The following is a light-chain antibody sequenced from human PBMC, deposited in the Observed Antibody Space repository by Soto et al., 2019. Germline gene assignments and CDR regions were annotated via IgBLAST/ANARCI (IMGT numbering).Light chain of an antibody. Sequence: QSALTQPASVSGSPGQSITISCTGTSSDVGVYNYVSWFQQHPGKAPKLMIFEISDRPSGISNRFSGSKSGNTASLTSSGLQAEHEADYYCSSYSSSSTLYVFGTGTKLTVL. V-gene: IGLV2-14*01. CDR3: SSYSSSSTLYV. J-gene: IGLJ1*01. CDR1: SSDVGVYNY. CDR2: EIS.